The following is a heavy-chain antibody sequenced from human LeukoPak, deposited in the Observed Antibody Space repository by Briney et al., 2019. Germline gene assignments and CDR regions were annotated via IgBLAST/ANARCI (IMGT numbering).Heavy chain of an antibody. CDR3: AKGHSSSPRYYGMDV. J-gene: IGHJ6*02. CDR2: ISGSGGST. D-gene: IGHD6-13*01. Sequence: GGSLRLSCATSGFTFSSYAMSWVRQAPGKGLEWVSAISGSGGSTYYADSAKGRFTISRDNSKNTLYLQMNSLRAEDTAVYYCAKGHSSSPRYYGMDVWSQGTTVTVSS. V-gene: IGHV3-23*01. CDR1: GFTFSSYA.